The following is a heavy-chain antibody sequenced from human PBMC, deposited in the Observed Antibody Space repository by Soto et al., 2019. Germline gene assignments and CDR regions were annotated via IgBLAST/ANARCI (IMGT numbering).Heavy chain of an antibody. CDR2: TYYRSKWYN. CDR1: GDSGSSHSAA. J-gene: IGHJ4*02. CDR3: ARDPDYDFWSGYHYFDY. Sequence: SQTLSLTCAISGDSGSSHSAAWNWIRQSPSRGLEWRGRTYYRSKWYNDYAVSVKSRITINPDTSKNQFSLQLSSVTPEDTAVYYCARDPDYDFWSGYHYFDYWGQGTLVTVSS. V-gene: IGHV6-1*01. D-gene: IGHD3-3*01.